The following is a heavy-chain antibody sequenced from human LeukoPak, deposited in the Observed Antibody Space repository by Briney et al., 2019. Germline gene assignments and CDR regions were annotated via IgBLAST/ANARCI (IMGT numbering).Heavy chain of an antibody. CDR2: ISKSGSTI. D-gene: IGHD3-3*01. CDR1: GFTLSSYE. V-gene: IGHV3-48*03. J-gene: IGHJ6*02. Sequence: GGSLRLSCAASGFTLSSYEMNWVRQAPGKGLEWVSYISKSGSTIYYADSVKGRFTISRDNAKSSLSLQMNSLRAEDTAVYYCASFSDVWGQGTTVTVSS. CDR3: ASFSDV.